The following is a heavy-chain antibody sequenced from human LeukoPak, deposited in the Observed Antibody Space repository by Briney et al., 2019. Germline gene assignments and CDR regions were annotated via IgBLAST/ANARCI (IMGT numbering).Heavy chain of an antibody. J-gene: IGHJ4*02. CDR2: IYPGDSDT. Sequence: GESLKISCKGSGYSFTNYRIGWVRQMPGKGLEWMGIIYPGDSDTRYNPSFRGQVTISADKSISTAYLQWGSLKAPDTAMYYCARSMVRGVVSHFDYWGQGTLVTVSS. D-gene: IGHD3-10*01. CDR1: GYSFTNYR. CDR3: ARSMVRGVVSHFDY. V-gene: IGHV5-51*01.